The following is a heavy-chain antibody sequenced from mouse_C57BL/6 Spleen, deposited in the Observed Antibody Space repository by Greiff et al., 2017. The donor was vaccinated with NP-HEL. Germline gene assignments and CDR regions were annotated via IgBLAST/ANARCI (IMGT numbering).Heavy chain of an antibody. Sequence: QVQLQQPGAELVKPGASVKMSCTASGYTFTSYWITWVKQRPGQGLEWIGDIYPGSGSTNYNEKFKSKATLTVDTSSSTAYMQLSSLTSEDAAVYYCAQYGSSHWYFDVWGTGTTVTVSS. J-gene: IGHJ1*03. CDR2: IYPGSGST. D-gene: IGHD1-1*01. V-gene: IGHV1-55*01. CDR1: GYTFTSYW. CDR3: AQYGSSHWYFDV.